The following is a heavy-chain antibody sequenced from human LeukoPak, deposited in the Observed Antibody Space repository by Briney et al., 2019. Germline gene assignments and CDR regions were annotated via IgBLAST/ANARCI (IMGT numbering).Heavy chain of an antibody. D-gene: IGHD2-21*02. CDR3: ARESWVVVTAPRAFDI. J-gene: IGHJ3*02. CDR2: INHSGST. V-gene: IGHV4-34*01. CDR1: GGSFSGYY. Sequence: SETLSLTRAVYGGSFSGYYWSWIRQPPGKGLEWIGEINHSGSTNYNPSLKSRVTISVDTSKNQFSLKLSSVTAADTAVYYCARESWVVVTAPRAFDIWGQGTMVTVSS.